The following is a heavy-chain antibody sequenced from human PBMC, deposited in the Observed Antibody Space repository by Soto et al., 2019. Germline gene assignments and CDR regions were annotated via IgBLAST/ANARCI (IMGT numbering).Heavy chain of an antibody. V-gene: IGHV1-18*01. Sequence: ASVKVSCKASGYTFTNYDINWVRQATGQGLERMGWINPNNGNTNYAQKLQGRVTMTTDTSTSTAYMELRSLRSDDTAVYYCARDHRYSSSAGGAFDIWGQGTMVTVSS. CDR3: ARDHRYSSSAGGAFDI. CDR2: INPNNGNT. D-gene: IGHD6-6*01. J-gene: IGHJ3*02. CDR1: GYTFTNYD.